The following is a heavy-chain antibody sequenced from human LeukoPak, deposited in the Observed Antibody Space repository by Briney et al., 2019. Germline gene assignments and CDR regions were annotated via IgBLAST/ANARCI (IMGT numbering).Heavy chain of an antibody. D-gene: IGHD3/OR15-3a*01. CDR3: AKAHLLDWLLPFDY. CDR2: VSNDGGDK. V-gene: IGHV3-30*18. J-gene: IGHJ4*02. CDR1: GFTFSSYA. Sequence: GGSLRLSCAASGFTFSSYAMHWVRQAPGKGLEWVALVSNDGGDKYYADSVKGRFTISRDNSKNTLYLQMNSLRGEDTGVYYCAKAHLLDWLLPFDYWGQGTLVTVSS.